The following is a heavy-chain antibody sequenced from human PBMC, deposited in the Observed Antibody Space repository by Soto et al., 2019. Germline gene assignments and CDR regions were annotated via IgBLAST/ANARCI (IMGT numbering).Heavy chain of an antibody. Sequence: QIQLVQSRGEVVRPGASVTVSCEASGYIFTTYGLSWVRQTPAHGLEWMGWISTDSGYTQYSQLLQGRVTMTRDTSTNTAYMDLRDLTFDDTGIYYCARDRPPGSLYGMDAWGQGTAVTVSS. J-gene: IGHJ6*02. CDR1: GYIFTTYG. CDR3: ARDRPPGSLYGMDA. V-gene: IGHV1-18*01. CDR2: ISTDSGYT.